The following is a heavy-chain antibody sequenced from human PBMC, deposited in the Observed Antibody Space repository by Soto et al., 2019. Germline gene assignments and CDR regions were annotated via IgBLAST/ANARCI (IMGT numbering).Heavy chain of an antibody. CDR2: ISPWKGNT. CDR3: ARDLDPSGSYYTDY. D-gene: IGHD3-10*01. J-gene: IGHJ4*02. V-gene: IGHV1-18*04. CDR1: GYNFMPYG. Sequence: ASVKVSCKASGYNFMPYGVNWVRQAPGQGLEWMGWISPWKGNTNYAQSFQGRVTMTTDTSTSTAYMELRSLTSDDTAVYYCARDLDPSGSYYTDYWGPGTLVTAPQ.